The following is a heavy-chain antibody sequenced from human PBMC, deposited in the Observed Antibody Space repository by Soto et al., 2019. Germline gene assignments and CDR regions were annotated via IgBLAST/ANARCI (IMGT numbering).Heavy chain of an antibody. D-gene: IGHD6-25*01. CDR3: AKDLAALDAFDI. CDR1: GFTFSSYG. Sequence: QVQLVESGGGVVQPGRSLRLSCAASGFTFSSYGMHWVRQAPGKGLEWVAVISYDGSNKYYADSVKGRFTMSRENSKNTLYLQMNSLRAEDTAVYYCAKDLAALDAFDIWGQGTMVTVSS. CDR2: ISYDGSNK. J-gene: IGHJ3*02. V-gene: IGHV3-30*18.